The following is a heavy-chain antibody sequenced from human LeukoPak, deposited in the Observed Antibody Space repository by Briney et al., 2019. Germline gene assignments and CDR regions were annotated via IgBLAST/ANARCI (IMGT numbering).Heavy chain of an antibody. D-gene: IGHD3-9*01. CDR1: GGSFSGYY. CDR2: INHSGST. CDR3: ARGQRVLRYFAWLPNAY. J-gene: IGHJ4*02. Sequence: SETLSLTCAVYGGSFSGYYWSWIRQPPGKGLEWIGEINHSGSTNYNPSLKSRVTISVDTSKNQFSLKLSSVTAADTAVYYCARGQRVLRYFAWLPNAYWGQGPLVTVPS. V-gene: IGHV4-34*01.